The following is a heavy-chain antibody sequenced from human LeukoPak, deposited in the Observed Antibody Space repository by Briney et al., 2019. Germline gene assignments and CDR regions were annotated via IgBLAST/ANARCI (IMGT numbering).Heavy chain of an antibody. D-gene: IGHD1-26*01. CDR2: IYYSGST. CDR1: GGSISSSNW. J-gene: IGHJ2*01. CDR3: ARMVGPRYFDL. V-gene: IGHV4-4*02. Sequence: TSGTLSLTCAVSGGSISSSNWWSWVRQPPGKGLEWIGYIYYSGSTNYNTPLKSRVTISVDTSKNQFSLKLSSVTTADTAVYYCARMVGPRYFDLWGRGTLVTVSS.